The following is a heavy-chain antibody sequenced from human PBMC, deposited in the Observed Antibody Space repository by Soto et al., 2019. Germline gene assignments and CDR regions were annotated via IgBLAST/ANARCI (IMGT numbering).Heavy chain of an antibody. CDR2: VYNSGST. D-gene: IGHD3-10*01. Sequence: SETLSLTCTVSGGSIRSYNWNWIRQPPGKGLEWIGYVYNSGSTNYNPSLKSRVTISVDTSKNQFSLKLRSVTAADTAVYYCAREEVAYYGSGSYNWFDPWGQGILVTVSS. CDR3: AREEVAYYGSGSYNWFDP. J-gene: IGHJ5*02. CDR1: GGSIRSYN. V-gene: IGHV4-4*08.